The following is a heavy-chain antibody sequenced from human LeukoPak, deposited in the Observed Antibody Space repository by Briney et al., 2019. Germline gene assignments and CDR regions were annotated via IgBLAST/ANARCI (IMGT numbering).Heavy chain of an antibody. Sequence: QPGGSLRLSCAASGFTFSGYSMHWVRQAPGKGLEWVAVISYDGSNKYYADSVKGRFTISRDNSKNTLYLQMNSLRAEDTAVYYCANGYCTNGVCYPYYYYYMDVWGKGTTVTVSS. V-gene: IGHV3-30*18. D-gene: IGHD2-8*01. J-gene: IGHJ6*03. CDR3: ANGYCTNGVCYPYYYYYMDV. CDR2: ISYDGSNK. CDR1: GFTFSGYS.